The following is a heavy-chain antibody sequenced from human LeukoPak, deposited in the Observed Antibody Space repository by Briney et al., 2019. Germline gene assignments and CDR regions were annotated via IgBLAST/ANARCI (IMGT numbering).Heavy chain of an antibody. CDR2: IWYVGSKQ. Sequence: GGSLRLSCAASGFTFSSFGMHWVRQAPGKGLEWVTVIWYVGSKQYYADSVKGRFTISRDNSKNTVSLQMNSLKAEDTAVYYCARVKGQSLDYWGQGTLVTVSS. CDR3: ARVKGQSLDY. CDR1: GFTFSSFG. V-gene: IGHV3-33*01. J-gene: IGHJ4*02.